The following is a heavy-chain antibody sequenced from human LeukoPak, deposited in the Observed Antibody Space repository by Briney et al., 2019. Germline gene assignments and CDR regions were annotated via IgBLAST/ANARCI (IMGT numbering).Heavy chain of an antibody. CDR1: GFTFSSYA. D-gene: IGHD3-3*01. Sequence: GGSLRLSCAASGFTFSSYAMSWVRQAPGKGLEWVSAISGSGGSTYYADSAKGRFTISRDNSKNTLYLQMNSLRAEDTAVYYCAKVRAVWSGYYTWDYWGQGTLVTVSS. J-gene: IGHJ4*02. V-gene: IGHV3-23*01. CDR2: ISGSGGST. CDR3: AKVRAVWSGYYTWDY.